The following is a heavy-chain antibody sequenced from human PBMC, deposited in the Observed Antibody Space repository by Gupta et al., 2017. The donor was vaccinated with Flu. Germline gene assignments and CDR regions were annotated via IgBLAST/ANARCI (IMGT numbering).Heavy chain of an antibody. CDR2: INPNTGGP. V-gene: IGHV1-2*06. Sequence: GYTFTGHFLHWVRQAPGQGPEWMGRINPNTGGPTYAQSFQGRVTMTRDTSINTAYMELHWLASDDTAVYYCAREVTGDYFHYYLDVWGKGTTVTVSS. CDR1: GYTFTGHF. D-gene: IGHD5-18*01. J-gene: IGHJ6*03. CDR3: AREVTGDYFHYYLDV.